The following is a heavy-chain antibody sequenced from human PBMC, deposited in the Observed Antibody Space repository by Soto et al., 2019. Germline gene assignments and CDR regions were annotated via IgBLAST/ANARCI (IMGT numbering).Heavy chain of an antibody. CDR2: IYYSGST. J-gene: IGHJ6*03. D-gene: IGHD3-9*01. Sequence: PSETLSLTCTVSGGSISSSSYYWGWIRQPPGKGLEWIGSIYYSGSTYYNPSLKSRVTISVDTSKNQFSLKLSSVTAADTAVYYCARESREYDILTGYSSYYYYMDVWGKGTTVTVSS. V-gene: IGHV4-39*02. CDR1: GGSISSSSYY. CDR3: ARESREYDILTGYSSYYYYMDV.